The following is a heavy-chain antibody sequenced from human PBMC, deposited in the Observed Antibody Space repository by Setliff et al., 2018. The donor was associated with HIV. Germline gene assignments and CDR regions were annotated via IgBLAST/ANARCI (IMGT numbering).Heavy chain of an antibody. CDR3: ARDRPDLYYDSSGDAFDI. CDR1: GGSISSYY. CDR2: MYYSGGA. J-gene: IGHJ3*02. V-gene: IGHV4-59*01. Sequence: SETLSLTCTVSGGSISSYYWGWIRQPPGKGLEWIGYMYYSGGANYNPSLKSRVTMSVDPSKNQFSLKLSSVTAADTAVYYCARDRPDLYYDSSGDAFDIWGQGTMVTVSS. D-gene: IGHD3-22*01.